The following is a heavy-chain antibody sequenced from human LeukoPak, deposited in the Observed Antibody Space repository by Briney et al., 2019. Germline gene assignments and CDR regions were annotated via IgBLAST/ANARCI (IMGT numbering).Heavy chain of an antibody. V-gene: IGHV4-34*01. CDR3: ARGLAGGYDSSGYYHLAGYFQH. CDR2: INHRGST. J-gene: IGHJ1*01. D-gene: IGHD3-22*01. Sequence: SETLSLTCAVDGGSFSGYYWSWIRQPPGKWREWMGEINHRGSTNYTPSLKSRVTIPVATSKNQFSLKLSSVTAAATAVYYCARGLAGGYDSSGYYHLAGYFQHWGQGTLVTVSS. CDR1: GGSFSGYY.